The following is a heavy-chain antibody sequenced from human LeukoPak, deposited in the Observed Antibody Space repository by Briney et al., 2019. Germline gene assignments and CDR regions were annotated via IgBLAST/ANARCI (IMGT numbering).Heavy chain of an antibody. CDR1: GGSFRGYY. J-gene: IGHJ4*02. V-gene: IGHV4-34*01. CDR3: ARVTGYRIEDYFDY. Sequence: PSETLSLTCAVYGGSFRGYYWSWIRQPPGKGLEWIGEINHSGSTNYNPSLKSRVTISVDTSKNQFSLKLSSVTAADTAVYYCARVTGYRIEDYFDYWGQGTLVTVSS. D-gene: IGHD6-13*01. CDR2: INHSGST.